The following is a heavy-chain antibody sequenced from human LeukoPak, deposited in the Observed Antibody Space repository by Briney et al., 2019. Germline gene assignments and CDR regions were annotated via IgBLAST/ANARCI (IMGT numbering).Heavy chain of an antibody. V-gene: IGHV3-30*02. CDR3: AKDQGSGSYYPFFDY. J-gene: IGHJ4*02. D-gene: IGHD3-10*01. CDR1: GFTFSNYG. CDR2: IRYDGSNK. Sequence: GGSLRLSCAASGFTFSNYGMTWVRQAPGKGLEWVAFIRYDGSNKYYADSVKGRFTISRDNSKNTLYLQMNSLRAEDTAVYYCAKDQGSGSYYPFFDYWGQGTLVTVSS.